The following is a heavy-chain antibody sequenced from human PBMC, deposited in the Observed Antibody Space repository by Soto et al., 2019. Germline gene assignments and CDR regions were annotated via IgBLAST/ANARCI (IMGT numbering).Heavy chain of an antibody. CDR1: GGTISSYY. CDR3: ARVSIVLMVYAQY. D-gene: IGHD2-8*01. CDR2: IYYGGTT. Sequence: WATLSPTCTASGGTISSYYWSWIRKPPGKGLEYIGYIYYGGTTNYNPSLKSRVTISVDTSKNQFSLKMNSVTAADTAVYYCARVSIVLMVYAQYWGQGTLVTVSS. V-gene: IGHV4-59*01. J-gene: IGHJ4*02.